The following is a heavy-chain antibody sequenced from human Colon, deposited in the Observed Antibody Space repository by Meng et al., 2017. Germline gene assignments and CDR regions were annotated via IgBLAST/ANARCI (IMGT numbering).Heavy chain of an antibody. D-gene: IGHD3-10*01. CDR1: GGYIGSGGYY. Sequence: QVPLEEAGPGLVKPAQTLSPTCSVSGGYIGSGGYYWSWIRQCPGKGLEWMGNIYYSGTTYYNPSLKSRVTISVDTSKKQFSLKLSSVTAADTAVYYCARVSSGSYRSSFFFDYWGQGTLVTVSS. V-gene: IGHV4-31*03. CDR3: ARVSSGSYRSSFFFDY. CDR2: IYYSGTT. J-gene: IGHJ4*02.